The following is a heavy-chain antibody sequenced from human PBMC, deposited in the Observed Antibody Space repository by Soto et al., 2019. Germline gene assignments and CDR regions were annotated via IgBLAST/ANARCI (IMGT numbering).Heavy chain of an antibody. CDR1: GDSVGNGPYY. CDR3: ARVGSSCHSGGCYYYYGLGV. Sequence: QVRLQESGPGLVKPSETLSLSCLVSGDSVGNGPYYWSWIRQSPGEGLEGIAYIYYSGSTNVNPSLESRVNISIDMAKNQFFLEVRSVTAADAAVYFCARVGSSCHSGGCYYYYGLGVWGQGTTVAISS. D-gene: IGHD1-26*01. J-gene: IGHJ6*02. V-gene: IGHV4-61*01. CDR2: IYYSGST.